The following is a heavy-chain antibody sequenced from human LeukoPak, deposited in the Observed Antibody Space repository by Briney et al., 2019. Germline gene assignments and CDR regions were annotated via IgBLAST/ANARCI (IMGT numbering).Heavy chain of an antibody. CDR3: ARESFSLKQVDTAMLLT. J-gene: IGHJ5*02. CDR2: IITYNGNT. V-gene: IGHV1-18*01. CDR1: GYTFTNFG. D-gene: IGHD5-18*01. Sequence: ASVKVSCKASGYTFTNFGISWVRQAPGQGLEWMGRIITYNGNTNYAQKLQGRVTMTTDTYTTTAYMELRSLRSDDTAVYYCARESFSLKQVDTAMLLTWGQGTLVTVSS.